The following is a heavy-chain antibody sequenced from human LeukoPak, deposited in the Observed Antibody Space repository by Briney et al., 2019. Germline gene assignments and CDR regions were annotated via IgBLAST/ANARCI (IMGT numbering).Heavy chain of an antibody. J-gene: IGHJ4*02. Sequence: ASVKVSCKASGYTFTGYYMHWVRQAPGQGLEWMGWINPNSGGTNYTQKFQGRVTMTRDTSISTAYMELSRLRSDDTAVYYCARSTYSGYDTYHYFDYWGQGTLVTVSS. CDR2: INPNSGGT. V-gene: IGHV1-2*02. CDR1: GYTFTGYY. CDR3: ARSTYSGYDTYHYFDY. D-gene: IGHD5-12*01.